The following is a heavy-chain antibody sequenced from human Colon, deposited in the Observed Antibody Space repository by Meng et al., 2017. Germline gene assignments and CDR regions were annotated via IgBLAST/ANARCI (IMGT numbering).Heavy chain of an antibody. CDR3: AKYDEGYYDSSGTVRYYYYYGMDV. D-gene: IGHD3-22*01. V-gene: IGHV3-23*01. Sequence: GESLKISCAASGFTFSSYAMSWVRQAPGKGLEWVSAISGSGGSTYYADSVKGRFTISRDNSKNTLYLQMNSRRAEDTAVYYCAKYDEGYYDSSGTVRYYYYYGMDVWGQGTTVTVSS. CDR2: ISGSGGST. CDR1: GFTFSSYA. J-gene: IGHJ6*02.